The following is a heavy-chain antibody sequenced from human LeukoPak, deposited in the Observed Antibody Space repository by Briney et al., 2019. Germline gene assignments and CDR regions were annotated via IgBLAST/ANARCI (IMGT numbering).Heavy chain of an antibody. V-gene: IGHV3-23*01. Sequence: GGSLRLSCAASGFTFSSYAMSWVRQAPRKGLEWVSTITGGGDITKYADSVKGRFTISRDDPKNTLYLQMNSLRADDTAVYYCARDRRPWYFDLWGRGTLVTVSS. CDR1: GFTFSSYA. J-gene: IGHJ2*01. CDR3: ARDRRPWYFDL. D-gene: IGHD6-6*01. CDR2: ITGGGDIT.